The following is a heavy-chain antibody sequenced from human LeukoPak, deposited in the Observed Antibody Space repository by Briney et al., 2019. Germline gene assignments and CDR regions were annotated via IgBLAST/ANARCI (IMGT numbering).Heavy chain of an antibody. CDR3: ARVDCSGASRYLDR. D-gene: IGHD2-15*01. CDR1: GFTFSKYN. Sequence: GGSLRLSCAASGFTFSKYNMNWVRQSPGKGLEWVSSISSSSYYLTYRDSVKGRFTISRDNAKNSLFLVMNSLRAEDTAVYYCARVDCSGASRYLDRWGQGTLVTVSS. CDR2: ISSSSYYL. V-gene: IGHV3-21*01. J-gene: IGHJ4*02.